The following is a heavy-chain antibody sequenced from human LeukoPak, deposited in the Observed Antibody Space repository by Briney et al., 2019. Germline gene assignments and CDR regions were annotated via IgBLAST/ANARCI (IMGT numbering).Heavy chain of an antibody. CDR1: GGTFSSYA. V-gene: IGHV1-69*04. J-gene: IGHJ4*02. CDR2: IIPILGIA. Sequence: GASVKVSCKASGGTFSSYAISWVRQAPGQGLEWMGRIIPILGIANYAQKFQGRVTITADKSTSTACMELSSLRSEDTAVYYCARERVGATEQSFDYWGQGTLVTVSS. CDR3: ARERVGATEQSFDY. D-gene: IGHD1-26*01.